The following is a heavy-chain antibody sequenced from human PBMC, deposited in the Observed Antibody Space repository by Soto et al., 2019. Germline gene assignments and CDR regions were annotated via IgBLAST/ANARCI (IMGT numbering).Heavy chain of an antibody. J-gene: IGHJ4*02. Sequence: GGSLRLSCAASGFTFSSYAMSWVRQAPGKGLEWVSSVSGSATYYADSVKGRSTISRDNSKNTLYLQMNSLRAEDTAVYYCAKWISYYFDSSGYHDYWGQGTLVTVSS. CDR2: VSGSAT. V-gene: IGHV3-23*01. D-gene: IGHD3-22*01. CDR1: GFTFSSYA. CDR3: AKWISYYFDSSGYHDY.